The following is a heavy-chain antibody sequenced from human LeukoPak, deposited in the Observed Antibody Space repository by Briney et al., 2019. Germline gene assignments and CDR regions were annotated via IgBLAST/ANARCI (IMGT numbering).Heavy chain of an antibody. CDR2: ISHSGGT. CDR3: ARGPSGSPYYFDY. V-gene: IGHV4-59*12. CDR1: GGSISSYY. D-gene: IGHD1-26*01. Sequence: SETLSLTCTVSGGSISSYYWSWIRQPPGQGLEWIGYISHSGGTNYNPSLMCRVTISVDTSKNQFSLKLSSVTAADTAVYYCARGPSGSPYYFDYWGQGTLVTVSS. J-gene: IGHJ4*02.